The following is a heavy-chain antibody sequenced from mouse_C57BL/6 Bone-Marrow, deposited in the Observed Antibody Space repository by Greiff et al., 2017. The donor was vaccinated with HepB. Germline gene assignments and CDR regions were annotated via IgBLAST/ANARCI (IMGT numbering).Heavy chain of an antibody. CDR1: GYTFTSYW. Sequence: VQLQQPGAELVKPGASVKMSCKASGYTFTSYWITWVKQRPGQGLEWIGDIYPGSGSNNYNEKFKSKATLTVDTSSSTAYMQLSSLTSEDSAVYYCARVTTVVPIFDYWGQGTTLTVSA. CDR3: ARVTTVVPIFDY. CDR2: IYPGSGSN. D-gene: IGHD1-1*01. V-gene: IGHV1-55*01. J-gene: IGHJ2*01.